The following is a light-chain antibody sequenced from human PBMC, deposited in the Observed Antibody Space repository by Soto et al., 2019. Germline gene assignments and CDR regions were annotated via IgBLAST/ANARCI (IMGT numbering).Light chain of an antibody. CDR1: GSDVGSYNY. Sequence: QSVLTQPRSLSGSPGQSVTISCTGAGSDVGSYNYVSWYQQHPGKAPKLMIYDVSKRPSGVPDRFSGSKSGNTASLTISGLQADDEADYYCCSYAGSYTFYVFGTGTKVTVL. CDR2: DVS. CDR3: CSYAGSYTFYV. J-gene: IGLJ1*01. V-gene: IGLV2-11*01.